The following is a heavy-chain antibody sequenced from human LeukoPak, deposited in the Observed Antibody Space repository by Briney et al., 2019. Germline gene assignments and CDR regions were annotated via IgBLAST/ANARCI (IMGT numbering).Heavy chain of an antibody. D-gene: IGHD2-2*01. V-gene: IGHV1-18*01. Sequence: ASVKVSCKASGYTFTSYGISWVRQAPGQGLEWMGWISAYNGNTNYAQKLQGRVTMTTDTSTSTAYMELRSLRSDDTAVYYCARDCSSTSCYYYYYSMDVWGQGTTVTVSS. CDR2: ISAYNGNT. CDR1: GYTFTSYG. J-gene: IGHJ6*02. CDR3: ARDCSSTSCYYYYYSMDV.